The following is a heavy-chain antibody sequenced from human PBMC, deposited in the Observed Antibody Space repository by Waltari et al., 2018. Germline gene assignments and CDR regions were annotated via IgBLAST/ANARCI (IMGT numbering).Heavy chain of an antibody. D-gene: IGHD4-17*01. J-gene: IGHJ3*02. V-gene: IGHV4-39*01. CDR1: GGSISRSYN. CDR3: VRPGSTVTPRAFDI. CDR2: MYSSGAT. Sequence: QLQLQESGPGLVNPSETLSLNCTSSGGSISRSYNWAWVRQAPGKGLEWVGTMYSSGATSNNPSLDSGISMSIETSKNLFSLKLSSVTATDTAVYFCVRPGSTVTPRAFDIWGQGIKVTVSS.